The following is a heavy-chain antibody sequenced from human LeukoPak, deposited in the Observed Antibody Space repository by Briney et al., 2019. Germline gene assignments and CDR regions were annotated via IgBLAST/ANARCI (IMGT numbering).Heavy chain of an antibody. J-gene: IGHJ4*02. D-gene: IGHD6-13*01. CDR1: GDSVSSNSAA. Sequence: SQTLSLTSAISGDSVSSNSAAWTWIRQSPSRGLEWLGKTYYRSKWYNDYAVSVESRITINPDTSKNQFSLQLNSVTPEDTAVYYCARLIGNSWHDYWGQGTLVTVSS. V-gene: IGHV6-1*01. CDR2: TYYRSKWYN. CDR3: ARLIGNSWHDY.